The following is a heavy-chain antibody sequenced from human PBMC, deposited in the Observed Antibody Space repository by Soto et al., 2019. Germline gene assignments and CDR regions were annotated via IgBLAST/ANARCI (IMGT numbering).Heavy chain of an antibody. Sequence: GKGLEWIVYIYYSGSTNYNPSLKSRVTISVDTSKNQFSLKLSYVTAADTAVYYCSFFHAQDSIRVFRSVSAFLLNRSPDL. J-gene: IGHJ2*01. V-gene: IGHV4-59*01. CDR3: SFFHAQDSIRVFRSVSAFLLNRSPDL. CDR2: IYYSGST. D-gene: IGHD3-3*01.